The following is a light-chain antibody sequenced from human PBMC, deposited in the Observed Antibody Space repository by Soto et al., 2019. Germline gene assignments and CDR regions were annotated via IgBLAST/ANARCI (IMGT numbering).Light chain of an antibody. CDR2: EDN. V-gene: IGLV6-57*04. CDR1: SGSIASNY. Sequence: NFMLTQPHSVSESPGKTVTISCTRSSGSIASNYVQWYQQRPGSAPTTVIYEDNQRPSGVPDRFSDSIDSSSNSASLTISGLKTEDEADYYCQSYDSSIFVVFGGGTQLTVL. J-gene: IGLJ2*01. CDR3: QSYDSSIFVV.